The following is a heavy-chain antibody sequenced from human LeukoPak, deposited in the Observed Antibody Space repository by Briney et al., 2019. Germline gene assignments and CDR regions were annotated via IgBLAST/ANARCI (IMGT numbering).Heavy chain of an antibody. CDR2: INPSGGST. D-gene: IGHD4-23*01. Sequence: GASVKVSCKASGYTFTGYYMHWVRQAPGQGLEWMGIINPSGGSTSYAQKFQGRVTMTRDMSTSTVYMELSSLRSEDTAVYYCARDPVVTPSYFDYWGQGTLVTVSS. CDR3: ARDPVVTPSYFDY. J-gene: IGHJ4*02. CDR1: GYTFTGYY. V-gene: IGHV1-46*01.